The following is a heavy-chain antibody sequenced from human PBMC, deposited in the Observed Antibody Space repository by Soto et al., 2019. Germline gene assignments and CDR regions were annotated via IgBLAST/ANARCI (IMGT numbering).Heavy chain of an antibody. CDR1: GCSLTTSGLG. CDR2: IYWDDEK. D-gene: IGHD2-8*01. J-gene: IGHJ3*02. V-gene: IGHV2-5*02. CDR3: AHRIYASFDDAFEI. Sequence: ITLKKSGPTLVKPTQNLTLTCTFSGCSLTTSGLGVGWIRQPPGKALEWLALIYWDDEKRYSPSQQSRLTITKDTSKNQVDLTVTNMNPTDAGTYYCAHRIYASFDDAFEIRGQGIIVYISS.